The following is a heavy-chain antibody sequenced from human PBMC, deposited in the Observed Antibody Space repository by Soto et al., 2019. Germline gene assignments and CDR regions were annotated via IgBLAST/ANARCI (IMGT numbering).Heavy chain of an antibody. CDR1: GFSFTSYG. Sequence: GGSLRLSCAASGFSFTSYGFHWVRQAPGKGLEWVAVISYDGSNKYYADSVKGRFTISRDNSKNTLYLQMNSLRVEDTAVYYCAKDFNPGDSYYSDSRFDYWGQGTLVIVSS. D-gene: IGHD3-22*01. V-gene: IGHV3-30*18. CDR3: AKDFNPGDSYYSDSRFDY. J-gene: IGHJ4*02. CDR2: ISYDGSNK.